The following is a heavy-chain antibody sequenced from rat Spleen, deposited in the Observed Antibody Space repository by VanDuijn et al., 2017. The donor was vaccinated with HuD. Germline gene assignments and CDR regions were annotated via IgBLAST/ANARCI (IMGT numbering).Heavy chain of an antibody. CDR1: GFTFSNYD. J-gene: IGHJ2*01. CDR2: ITTGGGST. D-gene: IGHD1-2*01. Sequence: EVQLVESGGGLVQPGRSLKLSCAVSGFTFSNYDMAWVRQAPTKGLEWVASITTGGGSTYYRDSVKGRFTISRDNVKNTLYLQMDSLRSADTATYYCVRQGVTMAAIFDYWGQGVMVTVSS. V-gene: IGHV5S13*01. CDR3: VRQGVTMAAIFDY.